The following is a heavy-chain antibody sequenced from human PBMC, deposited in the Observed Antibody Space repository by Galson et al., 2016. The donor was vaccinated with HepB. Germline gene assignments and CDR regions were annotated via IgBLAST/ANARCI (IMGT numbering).Heavy chain of an antibody. V-gene: IGHV4-34*01. CDR2: INYGGTT. D-gene: IGHD3-10*01. CDR3: ARNRGSSWFVHWYFDV. CDR1: GGPFSGYY. Sequence: SETLSLTCAVHGGPFSGYYWNWIRQAPGKGLGWIGEINYGGTTNYNPSLKSRATISRDTSKNQYSLKLDSVTAADAAVYYCARNRGSSWFVHWYFDVWGRGILVSVSS. J-gene: IGHJ2*01.